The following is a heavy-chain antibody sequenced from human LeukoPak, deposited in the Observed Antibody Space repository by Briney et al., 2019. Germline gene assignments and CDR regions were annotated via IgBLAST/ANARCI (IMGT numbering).Heavy chain of an antibody. J-gene: IGHJ6*02. CDR1: GFTFSNYW. CDR3: ARSETTYYYDSSVYFYYYYGMDV. CDR2: IKQDGSEK. D-gene: IGHD3-22*01. Sequence: GGSLRLSSAASGFTFSNYWMTWVRQAPGKGLEWVANIKQDGSEKYYVDSVKGRFTISRDNAKNSLYLQMNSLRAEDTAVYYCARSETTYYYDSSVYFYYYYGMDVWGQGTTVTVSS. V-gene: IGHV3-7*01.